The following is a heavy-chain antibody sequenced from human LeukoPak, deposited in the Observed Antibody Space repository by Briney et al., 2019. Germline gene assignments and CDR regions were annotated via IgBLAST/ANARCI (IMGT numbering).Heavy chain of an antibody. CDR2: ISSSSSYI. CDR1: GFTFSSYS. J-gene: IGHJ6*03. Sequence: GSLRLSCAASGFTFSSYSMNWVRQAPGKGLEWVSSISSSSSYIYYADSVKGRFTISRDNAKNSLYLQMNSLRAEDTAVYYCARDRVLRYFDWLGYYYYYMDVWGKGTTVTVSS. V-gene: IGHV3-21*01. CDR3: ARDRVLRYFDWLGYYYYYMDV. D-gene: IGHD3-9*01.